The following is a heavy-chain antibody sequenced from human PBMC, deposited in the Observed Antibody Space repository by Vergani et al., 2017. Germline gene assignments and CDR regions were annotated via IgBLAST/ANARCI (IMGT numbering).Heavy chain of an antibody. V-gene: IGHV3-23*01. D-gene: IGHD2-2*01. CDR3: AKVGVPAALYYYYYYMDV. J-gene: IGHJ6*03. CDR2: ISGSGGST. Sequence: EVQLLESGGGLVQPGGSLRLSCAASGFTFSSYAMSWVRQAPGKGLEWVSAISGSGGSTYYADSVKGRFTISRDNSKNTLYLQMNSLRAEDTAVYYCAKVGVPAALYYYYYYMDVWGKGTTVTVSS. CDR1: GFTFSSYA.